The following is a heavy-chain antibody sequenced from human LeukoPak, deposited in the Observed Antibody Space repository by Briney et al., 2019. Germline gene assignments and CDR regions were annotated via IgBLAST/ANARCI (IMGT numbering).Heavy chain of an antibody. CDR1: GFSFTVSW. V-gene: IGHV3-7*01. CDR3: ATYINWVAGDV. D-gene: IGHD1-1*01. Sequence: GGSLRPSWAAAGFSFTVSWMTCVSHVPEQWMEWVAHINHEGGGIQYVDSVKGRFTISRDNAKGSVYLQMNSLRAEDTAIYHCATYINWVAGDVWGQGTTVIVSS. J-gene: IGHJ6*02. CDR2: INHEGGGI.